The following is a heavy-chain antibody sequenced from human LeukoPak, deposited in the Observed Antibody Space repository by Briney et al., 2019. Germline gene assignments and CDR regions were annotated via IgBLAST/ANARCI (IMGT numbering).Heavy chain of an antibody. CDR3: AKDPTPGELLLSFDY. J-gene: IGHJ4*02. D-gene: IGHD1-26*01. Sequence: GRSLRLSRAASGFTFDDYAMHWVRQAPGKGLEWVSGISWNSGSIGYADSVKGRFTISRDNAKNSLYLQMNSLRVEDTALYYCAKDPTPGELLLSFDYWGQGTLVTVSS. V-gene: IGHV3-9*01. CDR2: ISWNSGSI. CDR1: GFTFDDYA.